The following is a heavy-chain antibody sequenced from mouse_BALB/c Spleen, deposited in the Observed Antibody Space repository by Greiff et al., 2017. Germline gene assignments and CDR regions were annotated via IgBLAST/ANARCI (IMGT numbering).Heavy chain of an antibody. D-gene: IGHD5-1*01. J-gene: IGHJ1*01. CDR2: IDPENGVT. CDR1: GFNIKDYY. CDR3: NAREYSRGYVDV. Sequence: VQLQQSGAALVRPGASVTLSCTASGFNIKDYYMHWVKQRPEQGLEWIGWIDPENGVTEYDPKFQGKATMTAATSSNTAYLQLRSLTSEDTAVDYCNAREYSRGYVDVWGAGTTVTVSA. V-gene: IGHV14-4*02.